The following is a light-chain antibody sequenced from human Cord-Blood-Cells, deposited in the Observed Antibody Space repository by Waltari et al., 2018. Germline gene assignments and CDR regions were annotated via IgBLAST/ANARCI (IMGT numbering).Light chain of an antibody. Sequence: AIRITQSPSSLSASTGDRVTITCRASQGISSYLAWDQQKPGKAPKLLIYAASTLQSGVPSRFSGSGSGTDFTLTISCLQSEDFATYYCQQYYSYPITFGQGTRLEIK. CDR2: AAS. J-gene: IGKJ5*01. V-gene: IGKV1-8*01. CDR3: QQYYSYPIT. CDR1: QGISSY.